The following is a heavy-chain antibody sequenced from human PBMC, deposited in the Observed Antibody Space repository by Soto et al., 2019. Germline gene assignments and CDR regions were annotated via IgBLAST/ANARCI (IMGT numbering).Heavy chain of an antibody. Sequence: QIQMVQSGAEVKQPGASVKISCKTSGYTFSSYSINWVRQAPGQGLEWMAWISTTSGNTHYAERVQGRVSVTHDISARTAFMGMWGLTSYDTAVYCCARGNGYYDFWVQGTLVTVSS. CDR2: ISTTSGNT. CDR1: GYTFSSYS. CDR3: ARGNGYYDF. V-gene: IGHV1-18*01. D-gene: IGHD2-8*01. J-gene: IGHJ4*02.